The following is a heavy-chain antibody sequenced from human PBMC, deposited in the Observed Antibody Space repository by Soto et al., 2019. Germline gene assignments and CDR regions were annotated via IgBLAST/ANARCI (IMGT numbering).Heavy chain of an antibody. CDR1: GGSISSGGYY. J-gene: IGHJ4*02. CDR2: IYYSGST. D-gene: IGHD2-15*01. CDR3: ERCVVVAATRALDFDY. Sequence: QVQLQESGPGLVKPSQTLSLTCTVSGGSISSGGYYWSWIRQHPGKGLEWIGYIYYSGSTYYNPSLKSRVTISVDTSKNHFSLKLSSVTAADTAVYYCERCVVVAATRALDFDYWGQGTLVTVSS. V-gene: IGHV4-31*03.